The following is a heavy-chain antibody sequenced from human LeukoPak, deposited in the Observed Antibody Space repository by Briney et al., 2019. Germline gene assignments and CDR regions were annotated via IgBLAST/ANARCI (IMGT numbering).Heavy chain of an antibody. CDR2: ISYDGSNK. D-gene: IGHD2-15*01. V-gene: IGHV3-30*03. CDR1: GFTFSSYG. Sequence: GGSLRLSCAASGFTFSSYGMHWVRQAPGKGLEWVAVISYDGSNKYYADSVKGRFTISRDNSKNTLYLQMNSLRAEDTAVYYCARVLVGAAHPRNFDYWGQGTLVTVSS. CDR3: ARVLVGAAHPRNFDY. J-gene: IGHJ4*02.